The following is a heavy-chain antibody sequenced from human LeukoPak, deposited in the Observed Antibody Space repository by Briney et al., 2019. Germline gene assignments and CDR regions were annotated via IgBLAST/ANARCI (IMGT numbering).Heavy chain of an antibody. V-gene: IGHV3-48*04. J-gene: IGHJ4*02. CDR2: ISSSGSTI. D-gene: IGHD1-26*01. CDR3: ARAHQLQWELPWGY. CDR1: GFTFSSCF. Sequence: RTGGSLRLSCAASGFTFSSCFIHWVRQAPGKGLEWVSYISSSGSTIYYADSVKGRFTISRDNAKNSLYLQMNSLRAEDTAVYYCARAHQLQWELPWGYWGQGTLVTVSS.